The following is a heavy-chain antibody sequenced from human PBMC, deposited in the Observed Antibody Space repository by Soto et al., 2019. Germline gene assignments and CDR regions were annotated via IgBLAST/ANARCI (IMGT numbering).Heavy chain of an antibody. D-gene: IGHD2-2*01. Sequence: SENPSITCTVSGGSISSYYWSWIRQPPGKGLEWIGYIYYSGSTNYNPSLKSRVTISVDTSKNQFSLKLSSVTAADTAVYYCAKTLGYCISTSCYEDYGMDVWGQGTTVTVFS. CDR3: AKTLGYCISTSCYEDYGMDV. CDR2: IYYSGST. J-gene: IGHJ6*02. CDR1: GGSISSYY. V-gene: IGHV4-59*01.